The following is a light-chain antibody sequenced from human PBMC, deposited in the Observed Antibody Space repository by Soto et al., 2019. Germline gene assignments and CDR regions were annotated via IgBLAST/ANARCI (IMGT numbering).Light chain of an antibody. CDR1: GIGGKR. CDR3: QVWDNNNYRFV. Sequence: SYELTQPPSVSVAPGQTATITCGGSGIGGKRVNWYQQKPGQAPGLVVYDDSDRPSGIPERFSGSNSEDTATLTISRVEAGDEADYYCQVWDNNNYRFVFGAGTKVTVL. CDR2: DDS. V-gene: IGLV3-21*02. J-gene: IGLJ1*01.